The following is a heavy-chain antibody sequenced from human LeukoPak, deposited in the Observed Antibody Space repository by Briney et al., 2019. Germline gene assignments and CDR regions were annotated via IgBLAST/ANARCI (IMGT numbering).Heavy chain of an antibody. J-gene: IGHJ3*02. D-gene: IGHD3-10*01. CDR2: ISSSSYI. CDR1: GFTFSSYS. Sequence: GGSLRLSCAASGFTFSSYSMNWVRQAPGKGLEWVSSISSSSYIYYADSVKGRFTISRDNAKNSLYLQMNSLRVEDTAVYYCARASVVRGVLDAFDIWGQGTMVTVSS. V-gene: IGHV3-21*01. CDR3: ARASVVRGVLDAFDI.